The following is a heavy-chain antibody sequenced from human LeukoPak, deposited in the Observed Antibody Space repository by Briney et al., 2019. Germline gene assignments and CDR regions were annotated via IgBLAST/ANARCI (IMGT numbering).Heavy chain of an antibody. J-gene: IGHJ6*02. V-gene: IGHV3-21*01. CDR2: ISGSSSYI. CDR3: AKLPLWFGVLRFGLDV. CDR1: GFTFSSYS. D-gene: IGHD3-10*01. Sequence: GGSLRLSCAASGFTFSSYSMNWVRQAPGKGLEWVSSISGSSSYIYYADSVKGRFTISRDNAKNSLYLQMNSLRAEDTAVYYCAKLPLWFGVLRFGLDVWGQGTTVTVSS.